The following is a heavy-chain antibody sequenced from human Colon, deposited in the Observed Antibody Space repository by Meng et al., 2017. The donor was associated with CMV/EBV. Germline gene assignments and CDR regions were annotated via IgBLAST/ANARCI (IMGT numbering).Heavy chain of an antibody. CDR1: GYTFTGYY. CDR3: ARTITMVRGVIINNGFGY. J-gene: IGHJ4*02. CDR2: INPNRGGT. V-gene: IGHV1-2*02. D-gene: IGHD3-10*01. Sequence: ASVKVSCKASGYTFTGYYLNWVRQAPGQGLEWMGWINPNRGGTNYAQKFQGRVTMTTDTSTSTAYMELRSLRSDDTAVYYCARTITMVRGVIINNGFGYWGQGTLVTVSS.